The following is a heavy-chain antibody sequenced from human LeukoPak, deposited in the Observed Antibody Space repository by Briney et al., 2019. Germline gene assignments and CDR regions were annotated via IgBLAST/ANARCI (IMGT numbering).Heavy chain of an antibody. V-gene: IGHV4-59*01. CDR1: GGSISSYY. J-gene: IGHJ4*02. Sequence: PSETLSLTCTVSGGSISSYYWSWIRQPPGKGLEWIGYIYYSGSTNYNPSLKSRVTISVDTSKNQFSLKLSSVTAADTAVYYCARESGIVGAPNYWGQGTLVTVSS. D-gene: IGHD1-26*01. CDR2: IYYSGST. CDR3: ARESGIVGAPNY.